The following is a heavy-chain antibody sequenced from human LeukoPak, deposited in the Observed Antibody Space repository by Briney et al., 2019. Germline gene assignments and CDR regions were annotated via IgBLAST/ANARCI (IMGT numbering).Heavy chain of an antibody. CDR3: ASRRQQLVRLPPGY. V-gene: IGHV3-20*01. CDR1: GFTFDDYG. CDR2: INWNGGST. J-gene: IGHJ4*02. D-gene: IGHD6-13*01. Sequence: PGGSLRLSCAASGFTFDDYGMSWVRQAPGKGLEWVSGINWNGGSTGYADSVKGRFTISRDNAKNSLYLQMNSLRAEDTALYHCASRRQQLVRLPPGYWGQGTLVTVSS.